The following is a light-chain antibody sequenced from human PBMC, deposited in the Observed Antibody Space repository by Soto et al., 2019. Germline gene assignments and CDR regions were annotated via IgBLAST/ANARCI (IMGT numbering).Light chain of an antibody. CDR1: SSDVGGYNY. CDR2: DVS. CDR3: SSYTISNTLV. Sequence: QSALTQPASVSGSPGQSITISCTGTSSDVGGYNYVSWYQQYPGKAPKLMIYDVSNRPSGVSNRFSGSKSGNTASLTISGLQAEDEADYYCSSYTISNTLVFGSGTKFTVL. J-gene: IGLJ1*01. V-gene: IGLV2-14*01.